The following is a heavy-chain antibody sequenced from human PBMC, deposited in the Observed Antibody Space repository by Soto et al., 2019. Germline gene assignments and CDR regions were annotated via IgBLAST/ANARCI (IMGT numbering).Heavy chain of an antibody. CDR3: ARTLRTGGYYYYGMDV. J-gene: IGHJ6*02. D-gene: IGHD7-27*01. Sequence: GASVKVSCKASGGTFSSYAISWVRQAPGQGLEWMGGIIPIFGTANYAQKFQGRVTITADESTSTAYMELSSLRSEDTAVYYCARTLRTGGYYYYGMDVWGQGTTVTVSS. CDR1: GGTFSSYA. V-gene: IGHV1-69*13. CDR2: IIPIFGTA.